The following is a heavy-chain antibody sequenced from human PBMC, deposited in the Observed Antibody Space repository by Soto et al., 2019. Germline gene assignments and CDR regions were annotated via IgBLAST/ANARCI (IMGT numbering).Heavy chain of an antibody. CDR2: IDYSGRT. J-gene: IGHJ4*02. V-gene: IGHV4-38-2*02. CDR3: ARGVYYDSSGYYY. CDR1: GYLISSGYY. Sequence: PSETLSLTCSVSGYLISSGYYWGWVRQTPGKGLEWLGSIDYSGRTYKNPSLKSRVSASVDLSKNQFSLNLRSVTAADTAVYYCARGVYYDSSGYYYWGQGTLVTVSS. D-gene: IGHD3-22*01.